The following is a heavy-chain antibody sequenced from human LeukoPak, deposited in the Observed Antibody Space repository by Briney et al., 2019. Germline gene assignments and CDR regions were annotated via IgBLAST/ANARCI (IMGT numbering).Heavy chain of an antibody. CDR2: INNDGTTT. CDR1: GFTFNNYW. CDR3: AELGITMIGGV. Sequence: GGSLRLSCAASGFTFNNYWMHWVRQAPGKGLVWVSRINNDGTTTAYAGSVKGRFTISRDNAKNSLYLQMNSLRAEDTAVYYCAELGITMIGGVWGKETTVTISS. D-gene: IGHD3-10*02. V-gene: IGHV3-74*01. J-gene: IGHJ6*04.